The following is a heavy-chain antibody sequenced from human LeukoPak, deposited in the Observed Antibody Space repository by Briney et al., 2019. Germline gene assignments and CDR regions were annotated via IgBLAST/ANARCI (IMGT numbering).Heavy chain of an antibody. D-gene: IGHD3-10*01. J-gene: IGHJ4*02. CDR1: AFTFSDYW. CDR3: ARRNYYAYDF. V-gene: IGHV3-7*04. CDR2: IKQDGTEK. Sequence: PGGSLRLSCAVSAFTFSDYWMGWVRQAPGKGLEWVADIKQDGTEKYYVDSTKDRFTISRDNAKNSLYLQMNDLRAADTAIYYCARRNYYAYDFWVQGTLVTVST.